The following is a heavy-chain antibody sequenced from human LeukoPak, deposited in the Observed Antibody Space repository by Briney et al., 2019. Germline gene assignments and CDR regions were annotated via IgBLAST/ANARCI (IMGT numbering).Heavy chain of an antibody. Sequence: PGGSLRLSCAASGFTFSSYWMSWVRQAPGKGLEWVSSISSSSSYIYYADSVKGRFTISRDNAKNSLYLQMNSLRAEDTAVYYCARLFPTASYYFDYWGQGTLVTVSS. CDR1: GFTFSSYW. CDR2: ISSSSSYI. J-gene: IGHJ4*02. V-gene: IGHV3-21*01. D-gene: IGHD4-17*01. CDR3: ARLFPTASYYFDY.